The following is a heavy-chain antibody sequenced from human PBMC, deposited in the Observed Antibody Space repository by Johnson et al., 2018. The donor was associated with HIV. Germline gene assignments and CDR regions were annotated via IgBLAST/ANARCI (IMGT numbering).Heavy chain of an antibody. V-gene: IGHV3-33*01. Sequence: QVQLVESGGGVVQPGRSLRLSCAASGFSFSRFGMHWVRQAPGKGLDWVAVIWFDGSNKYYADSVKGRFTISRDNSKNTLYVQMNSRRAEDTAVYYCARGIQTDAFDIWGQGTMVTVSS. CDR1: GFSFSRFG. CDR2: IWFDGSNK. CDR3: ARGIQTDAFDI. J-gene: IGHJ3*02.